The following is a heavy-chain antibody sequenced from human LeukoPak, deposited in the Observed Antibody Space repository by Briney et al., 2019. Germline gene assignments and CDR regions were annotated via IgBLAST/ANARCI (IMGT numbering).Heavy chain of an antibody. D-gene: IGHD3-10*01. CDR1: GFTFSSYS. J-gene: IGHJ4*02. CDR2: ISSSSSYI. Sequence: GGSLRLSCAASGFTFSSYSMNWVRQAPGKGLEWVSSISSSSSYIYYADSVKGRFTISRDNAKNSLYLQMNSLRAEDTAVYYCARASLLWFGALDYWGQGTLVTVSS. V-gene: IGHV3-21*01. CDR3: ARASLLWFGALDY.